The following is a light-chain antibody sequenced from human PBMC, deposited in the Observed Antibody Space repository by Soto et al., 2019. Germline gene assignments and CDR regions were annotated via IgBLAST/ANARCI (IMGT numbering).Light chain of an antibody. CDR1: QNINNW. V-gene: IGKV1-5*03. J-gene: IGKJ1*01. CDR3: QQYSNYPWT. Sequence: DIPMTQSPSTLSASIGDRVTITCRASQNINNWLAWYQQKPGKAPNLLIYETSKLESGVPSRFSGSGSGAEFILTISSLQPDDFATYYCQQYSNYPWTFGQGTKVEV. CDR2: ETS.